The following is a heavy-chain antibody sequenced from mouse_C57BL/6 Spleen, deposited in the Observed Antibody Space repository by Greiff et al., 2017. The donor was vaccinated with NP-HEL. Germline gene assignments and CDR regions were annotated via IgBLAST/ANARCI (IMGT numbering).Heavy chain of an antibody. CDR3: ARDKTFAY. CDR1: GFTFSSYA. Sequence: EVKLMESGGGLVKPGGSLKLSCAASGFTFSSYAMSWVRQTPEKRLEWVATISDGGSYTYYPDNVKGRFTISRDNAKNNLYLQMSHPKSEDTAMYYCARDKTFAYWGQGTLVTVSA. J-gene: IGHJ3*01. V-gene: IGHV5-4*01. CDR2: ISDGGSYT.